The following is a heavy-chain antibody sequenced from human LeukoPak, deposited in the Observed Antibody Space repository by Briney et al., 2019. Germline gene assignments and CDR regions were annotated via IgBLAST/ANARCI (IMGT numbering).Heavy chain of an antibody. D-gene: IGHD3-16*01. CDR3: ARGRWGKRRNWFDP. Sequence: SQSLSLTRAVYVGLFRVYYWRCIRGPPAKGLEGSVEIKHSGSTNYNPSLKSRVTISVDTSKNQFSLKLSSVTAADTAVYDCARGRWGKRRNWFDPWGQGTLVTVSS. V-gene: IGHV4-34*01. J-gene: IGHJ5*02. CDR1: VGLFRVYY. CDR2: IKHSGST.